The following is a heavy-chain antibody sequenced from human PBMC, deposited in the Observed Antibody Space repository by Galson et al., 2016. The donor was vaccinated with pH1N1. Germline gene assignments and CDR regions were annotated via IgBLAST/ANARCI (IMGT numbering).Heavy chain of an antibody. J-gene: IGHJ3*02. V-gene: IGHV5-51*03. Sequence: QSGAEVKKPGESLKISCKASGYRFTSYWIAWVRQVPGEGLEWVGVVNPGGSTIRYGPPFQGQVTISSDKSINTAYLQWISLKASDTATYYCARQYDFGDYRGNAFDIWGQGTMVIVSS. CDR2: VNPGGSTI. CDR1: GYRFTSYW. D-gene: IGHD4-17*01. CDR3: ARQYDFGDYRGNAFDI.